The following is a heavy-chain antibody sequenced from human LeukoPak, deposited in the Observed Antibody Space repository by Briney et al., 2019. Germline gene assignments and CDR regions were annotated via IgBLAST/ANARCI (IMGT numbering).Heavy chain of an antibody. J-gene: IGHJ4*02. CDR2: INHSGST. Sequence: PSEALSLTCGVYGLSFSGYYWSWIRQPPGKGLEWIGEINHSGSTNYNASLKSRVTISVDTSRKQLSLKLSSVTAADSAMYYCAREPGWTIAARPFDYCGQGTLVTVSS. CDR1: GLSFSGYY. D-gene: IGHD6-6*01. CDR3: AREPGWTIAARPFDY. V-gene: IGHV4-34*01.